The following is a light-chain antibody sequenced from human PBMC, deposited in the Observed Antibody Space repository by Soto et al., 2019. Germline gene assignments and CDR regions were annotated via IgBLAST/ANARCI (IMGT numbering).Light chain of an antibody. Sequence: VMSISAATLSLSPGERATHSCRASQSVSSDLAWYQQKPGQAPRLLIFAASARPTGIPARISGSGSGTEFTLTISSLQSEDFTVYFCQQYYNWPRTFGQGTKVDI. J-gene: IGKJ1*01. CDR2: AAS. CDR1: QSVSSD. CDR3: QQYYNWPRT. V-gene: IGKV3-15*01.